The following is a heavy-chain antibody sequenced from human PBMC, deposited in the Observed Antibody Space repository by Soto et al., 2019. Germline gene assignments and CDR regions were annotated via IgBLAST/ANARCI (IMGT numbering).Heavy chain of an antibody. CDR1: GYTFTSYY. J-gene: IGHJ4*02. CDR2: INPSGGST. D-gene: IGHD1-1*01. CDR3: ARDLDWKIEFDY. Sequence: ASVKVSCKSSGYTFTSYYMNWVRQAPGQGLEWLGIINPSGGSTSYAQKFQGRVTMTRDTSTSTVYMELSSLRSEDTAVYYCARDLDWKIEFDYWGQGTLVTVSS. V-gene: IGHV1-46*03.